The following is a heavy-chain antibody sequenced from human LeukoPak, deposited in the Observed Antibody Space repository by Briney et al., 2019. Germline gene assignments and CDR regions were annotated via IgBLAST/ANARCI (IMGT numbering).Heavy chain of an antibody. Sequence: PGGSLRLSCAASGFTLSSYWMHWVRQAPGKGLVWVSRINGDGSSTPYANSVKGRFTISRDNAKNTLYLQMHSLRADDTAVYYCARGSTSCWPDYFDYWGQGSVVTVSS. CDR1: GFTLSSYW. CDR3: ARGSTSCWPDYFDY. CDR2: INGDGSST. V-gene: IGHV3-74*01. D-gene: IGHD2-2*01. J-gene: IGHJ4*02.